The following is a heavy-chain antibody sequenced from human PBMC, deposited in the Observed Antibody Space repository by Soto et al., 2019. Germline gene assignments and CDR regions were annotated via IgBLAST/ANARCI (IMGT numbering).Heavy chain of an antibody. J-gene: IGHJ6*02. Sequence: QVQLVQSGAEVKKPGSSVKVSCKASGGTFSSYAISWVRQAPGQGLEWMGGIIPIFGTANYAQKFQGRVTITADESMSTAYMELSSLRSEDTAVYYCARQTVTKLYYYYGMDVWGQGTTVTVSS. CDR3: ARQTVTKLYYYYGMDV. V-gene: IGHV1-69*01. CDR1: GGTFSSYA. D-gene: IGHD4-17*01. CDR2: IIPIFGTA.